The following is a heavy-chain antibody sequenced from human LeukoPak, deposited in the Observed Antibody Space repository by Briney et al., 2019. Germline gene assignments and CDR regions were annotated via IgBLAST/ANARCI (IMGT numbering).Heavy chain of an antibody. Sequence: GESLKISCKGSGYSFTSSWIGWVRQMPGKGLEWMGIIYPGASDTRYSPSFQGQVTISVDKSITTAYLQWSSLKASDTAMYYCARDMAAAGTDVFDYWGQGTLDTVSS. CDR2: IYPGASDT. CDR3: ARDMAAAGTDVFDY. V-gene: IGHV5-51*01. D-gene: IGHD6-13*01. J-gene: IGHJ4*02. CDR1: GYSFTSSW.